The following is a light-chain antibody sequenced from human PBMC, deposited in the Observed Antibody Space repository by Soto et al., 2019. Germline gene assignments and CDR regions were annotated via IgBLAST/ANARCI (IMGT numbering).Light chain of an antibody. J-gene: IGKJ4*01. CDR3: QQYNNWPLT. V-gene: IGKV3-15*01. Sequence: EIVLTQSPATLSLSPGERATLSCRASQIGSSYLAWYQQKPGQAPRLLIYDASNRATGSPARFSGSGAGTEFTLTISSLQSEDFAVYYCQQYNNWPLTFGQGTNVEIK. CDR2: DAS. CDR1: QIGSSY.